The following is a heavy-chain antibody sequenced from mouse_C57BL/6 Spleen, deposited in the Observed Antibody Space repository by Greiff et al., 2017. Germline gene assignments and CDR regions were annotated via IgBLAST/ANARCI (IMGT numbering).Heavy chain of an antibody. CDR1: GYTFTDYE. J-gene: IGHJ3*01. V-gene: IGHV1-15*01. Sequence: VKLMESGAELVRPGASVTLSCKASGYTFTDYEMHWVKQTPVHGLEWIGAIDPETGGTAYNQKFKGKAILTADKSSSTAYMELRSLTSEDSAVYYCTRSGYYGNYLAWFAYWGQGTLVTVSA. D-gene: IGHD2-1*01. CDR2: IDPETGGT. CDR3: TRSGYYGNYLAWFAY.